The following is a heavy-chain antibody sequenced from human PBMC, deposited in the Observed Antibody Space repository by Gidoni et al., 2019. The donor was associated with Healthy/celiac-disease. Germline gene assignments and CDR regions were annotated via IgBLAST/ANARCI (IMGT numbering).Heavy chain of an antibody. Sequence: EVQLLESGGGLVQPGGSLRLSCAASGFTFSRYAMSWVRQAPGKGLEWVSAISGSGGSTYYADSVKGRFTISRDNSKNTLYLQMNSLRAEDTAVYYCAKGAKSGYQYYYYGMDVWGQGTTVTVSS. D-gene: IGHD3-22*01. CDR2: ISGSGGST. V-gene: IGHV3-23*01. CDR1: GFTFSRYA. CDR3: AKGAKSGYQYYYYGMDV. J-gene: IGHJ6*02.